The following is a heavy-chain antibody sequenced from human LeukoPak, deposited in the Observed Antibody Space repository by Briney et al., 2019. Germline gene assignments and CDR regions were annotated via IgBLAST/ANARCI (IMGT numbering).Heavy chain of an antibody. CDR2: IYYSGST. Sequence: PSXTLSLTCTVSGGSISSYYWSWIRQPPGKGLEWIGYIYYSGSTNYNPSLKSRVTISVDTSKNQFSLKLSSVTAADTAVYYCARVSDTAMVLGFDYWGQGTLVTVSS. V-gene: IGHV4-59*01. CDR1: GGSISSYY. D-gene: IGHD5-18*01. J-gene: IGHJ4*02. CDR3: ARVSDTAMVLGFDY.